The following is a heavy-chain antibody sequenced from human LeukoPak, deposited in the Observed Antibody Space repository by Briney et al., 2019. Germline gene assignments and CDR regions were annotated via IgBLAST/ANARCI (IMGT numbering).Heavy chain of an antibody. CDR2: IYYSGST. Sequence: SETLSLTCTVSGGSISSYYWSWIRQPPGKGLEWIGYIYYSGSTNYNPSLKSRVTISVDTSKNQFSLKLSSVTAADTAVYYCARGLYGYEYYYYYYGMDVWGQGTTVTVSS. CDR1: GGSISSYY. D-gene: IGHD5-18*01. CDR3: ARGLYGYEYYYYYYGMDV. V-gene: IGHV4-59*01. J-gene: IGHJ6*02.